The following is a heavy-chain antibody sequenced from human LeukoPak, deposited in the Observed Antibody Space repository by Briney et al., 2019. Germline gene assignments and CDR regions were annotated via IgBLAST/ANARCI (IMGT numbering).Heavy chain of an antibody. Sequence: GGSLRFSGAASEFTSISYWMTWVRQAPGKGLVWVQRFNSDGGSTSYADSVKGRFTISRDNAKNTLYLQMNSLRAEDTAVYYCARGGYYYDSSGYYLYYFDYWGQGTLVTVSS. D-gene: IGHD3-22*01. CDR1: EFTSISYW. CDR2: FNSDGGST. V-gene: IGHV3-74*01. CDR3: ARGGYYYDSSGYYLYYFDY. J-gene: IGHJ4*02.